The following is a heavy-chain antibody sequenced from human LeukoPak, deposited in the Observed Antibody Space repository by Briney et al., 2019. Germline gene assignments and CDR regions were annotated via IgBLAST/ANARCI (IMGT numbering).Heavy chain of an antibody. CDR2: IYHSGST. CDR1: GYSISSGYY. CDR3: ARSPAASNFDY. V-gene: IGHV4-38-2*02. Sequence: PSETLSLTCTVSGYSISSGYYWGWIRQPPGKGLEWIGSIYHSGSTYYNPSLKSRVTISVDTSKNQFSLKLSSVTAADTAVYYCARSPAASNFDYWGQGTLVTVSS. D-gene: IGHD2-2*01. J-gene: IGHJ4*02.